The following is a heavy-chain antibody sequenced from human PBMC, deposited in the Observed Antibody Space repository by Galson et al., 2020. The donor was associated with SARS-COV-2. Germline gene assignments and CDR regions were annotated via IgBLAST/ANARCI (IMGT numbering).Heavy chain of an antibody. CDR1: GGSISESNYY. J-gene: IGHJ5*02. CDR3: ARCFPKWNLNWFDA. V-gene: IGHV4-39*01. Sequence: SETLSLTCTVSGGSISESNYYWGWIRQSPGKGLEWIGSIYYSGNTYYNPSLESRVTISVDTSNNQFSLNLNSVTAADTAVYFCARCFPKWNLNWFDARGQGTLVTVSS. CDR2: IYYSGNT. D-gene: IGHD1-1*01.